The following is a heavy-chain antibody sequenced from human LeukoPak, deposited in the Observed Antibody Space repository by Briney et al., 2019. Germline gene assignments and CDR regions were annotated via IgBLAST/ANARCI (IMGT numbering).Heavy chain of an antibody. D-gene: IGHD6-19*01. CDR3: ARAVAGMRGGVYYYYYGMDV. V-gene: IGHV4-34*01. Sequence: SETLSLTCAVYGGSFSGYYWSWIRQPPGKGLEWIGEINHSGSTNYNPSLKSRVTISVDTSKNQFSLKLSSVTAADTAVYYCARAVAGMRGGVYYYYYGMDVWGQGTTVTVSS. CDR1: GGSFSGYY. J-gene: IGHJ6*02. CDR2: INHSGST.